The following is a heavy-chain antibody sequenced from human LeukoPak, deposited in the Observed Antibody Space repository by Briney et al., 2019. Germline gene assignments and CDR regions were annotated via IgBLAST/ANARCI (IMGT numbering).Heavy chain of an antibody. CDR3: ARANCGGDCYSDGYYFDY. CDR2: ISSNGGST. Sequence: GGSLRLSCAASGFTFSSYAMHWVRQAPGEGLEYVSAISSNGGSTYYATSVKGRFTISRDNSKNTLYLQMGSLRAEDMAVYYCARANCGGDCYSDGYYFDYWGQGTLVTVSS. D-gene: IGHD2-21*01. CDR1: GFTFSSYA. V-gene: IGHV3-64*01. J-gene: IGHJ4*02.